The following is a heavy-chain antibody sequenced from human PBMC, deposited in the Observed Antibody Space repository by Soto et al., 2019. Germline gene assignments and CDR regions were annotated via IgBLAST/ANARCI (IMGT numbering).Heavy chain of an antibody. CDR2: INPNNGGT. V-gene: IGHV1-2*02. CDR3: ARGGRSLHGPHYYYGMDV. Sequence: ASVKVSCKASGYTFIASYMHWVRQAPGQGLEWMGWINPNNGGTSSAQSFQGRVTMTGDTSISTAYMELSRLRSDDTAVYYCARGGRSLHGPHYYYGMDVWGQGTTVTVSS. CDR1: GYTFIASY. J-gene: IGHJ6*02.